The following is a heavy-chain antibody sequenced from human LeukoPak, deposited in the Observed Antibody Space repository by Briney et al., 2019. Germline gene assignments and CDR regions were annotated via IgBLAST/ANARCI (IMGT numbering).Heavy chain of an antibody. V-gene: IGHV3-33*01. Sequence: GGSLRLSCAASGFTFSSYGMHWVRQAPGKGLEWVAVIWYDGSNKYYADSVRGRFTISRDNSKNTLYLQMNSLRADDTAVYYCARDSDSSGYSDYWGQGTLVTVSS. CDR1: GFTFSSYG. CDR3: ARDSDSSGYSDY. D-gene: IGHD3-22*01. J-gene: IGHJ4*02. CDR2: IWYDGSNK.